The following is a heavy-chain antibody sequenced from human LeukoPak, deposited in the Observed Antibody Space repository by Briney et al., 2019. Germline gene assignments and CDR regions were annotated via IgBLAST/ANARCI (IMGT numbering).Heavy chain of an antibody. CDR3: GKHLQTAVGANDC. Sequence: GGSLRLSCAASGFTFSSYPMNWVRQAPGKGLEWVSVISGSGGATFYGDSVQGRFTISRDNSRDTLYLQMNSLTAEDTAVYYCGKHLQTAVGANDCWGQGTLVTVS. CDR2: ISGSGGAT. J-gene: IGHJ4*02. V-gene: IGHV3-23*01. CDR1: GFTFSSYP. D-gene: IGHD1-26*01.